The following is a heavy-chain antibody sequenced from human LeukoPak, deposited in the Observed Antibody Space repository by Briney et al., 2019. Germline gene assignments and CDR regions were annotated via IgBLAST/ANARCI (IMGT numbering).Heavy chain of an antibody. Sequence: SETLSLTCAVYGGSFSGYYWSWIRQPPGKGLEWIGEINHRGSTNYNPSLKSRVTISVDTSKNQFSLKLSSVTAADTAVYYCASSIGYDFWSGYQKYYFDYWGQGTLVTVSS. V-gene: IGHV4-34*01. CDR2: INHRGST. J-gene: IGHJ4*02. D-gene: IGHD3-3*01. CDR3: ASSIGYDFWSGYQKYYFDY. CDR1: GGSFSGYY.